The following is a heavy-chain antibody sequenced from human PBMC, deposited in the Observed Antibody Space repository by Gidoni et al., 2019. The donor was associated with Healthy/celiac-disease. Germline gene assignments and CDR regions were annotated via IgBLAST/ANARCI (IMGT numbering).Heavy chain of an antibody. Sequence: QVQLVQSGAEVKKPGSSGKVSGKASGGTFSSYAISWVRQAPGQGLEWMGRIIPILGIANYAQKFQGRVTITADQSTSTAYMALSSLRSEDTAVYSCASSHYPFDYWGQGTLVTVSS. CDR1: GGTFSSYA. CDR3: ASSHYPFDY. V-gene: IGHV1-69*09. D-gene: IGHD1-26*01. J-gene: IGHJ4*02. CDR2: IIPILGIA.